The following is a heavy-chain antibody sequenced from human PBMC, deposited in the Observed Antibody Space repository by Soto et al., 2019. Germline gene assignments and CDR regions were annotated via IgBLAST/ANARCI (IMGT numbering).Heavy chain of an antibody. CDR1: GGSIRGYY. CDR2: IYYTGST. D-gene: IGHD5-18*01. CDR3: AREVSSYGSTYFDH. J-gene: IGHJ4*02. Sequence: SETLSLTCSVSGGSIRGYYWTWIRQPPGKGLEWLGYIYYTGSTKYNPSLKSRVTISADTSNNQLFLKLSSATAADTAVYYRAREVSSYGSTYFDHWGQGTLVTVSS. V-gene: IGHV4-59*01.